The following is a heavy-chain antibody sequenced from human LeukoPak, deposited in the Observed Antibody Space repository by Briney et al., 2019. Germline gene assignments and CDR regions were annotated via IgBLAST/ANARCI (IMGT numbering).Heavy chain of an antibody. CDR3: AKDRVWLETSLILDY. Sequence: PGGSLRLTCAASGFTFSSYWMHWVRQAPGKGLVWVSRINSDGSSTLYADSVKGRFTISRDNSKNTLYLQMNSLRAEDTAVYYCAKDRVWLETSLILDYWGQGTLVTVSS. D-gene: IGHD5-18*01. CDR1: GFTFSSYW. J-gene: IGHJ4*02. CDR2: INSDGSST. V-gene: IGHV3-74*01.